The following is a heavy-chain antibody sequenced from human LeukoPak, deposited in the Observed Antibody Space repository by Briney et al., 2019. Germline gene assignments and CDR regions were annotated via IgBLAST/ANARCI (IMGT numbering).Heavy chain of an antibody. V-gene: IGHV3-7*05. CDR1: GFTLNTYW. D-gene: IGHD3-3*01. Sequence: PGGSLRLSCAASGFTLNTYWMTWVRQAPGKGLEWVASIKQDGSEKYYVDSVKDRFMISRDNAKNSLHLQMNSLRGEDTAVYYCAGGQPVDDLYFDYWGQGTLVTVSS. CDR3: AGGQPVDDLYFDY. CDR2: IKQDGSEK. J-gene: IGHJ4*02.